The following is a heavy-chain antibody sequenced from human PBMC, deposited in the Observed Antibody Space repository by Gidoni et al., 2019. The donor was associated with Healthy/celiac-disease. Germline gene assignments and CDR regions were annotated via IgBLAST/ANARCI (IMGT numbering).Heavy chain of an antibody. CDR1: GGSISSYS. V-gene: IGHV4-59*08. CDR3: ARHHYYGSGSYYENGNWFDP. CDR2: IYYSGST. J-gene: IGHJ5*02. D-gene: IGHD3-10*01. Sequence: QVQLQESGPGLVKPSETLSLTCTVSGGSISSYSWSWIRQPPGKGLEWIGYIYYSGSTHYKPSLKSRVTISVETSKNQFSLKLSSVTAADTAVYYCARHHYYGSGSYYENGNWFDPWGQGTLVTVSS.